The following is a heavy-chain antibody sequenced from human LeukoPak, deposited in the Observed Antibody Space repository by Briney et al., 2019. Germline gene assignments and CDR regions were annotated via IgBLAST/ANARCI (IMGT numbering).Heavy chain of an antibody. CDR1: GYTFTSYY. J-gene: IGHJ6*02. Sequence: ASVKVSCKASGYTFTSYYMHWVRQAPGQGLEWMGIINPSGGSTSYAQKFQGRVTMTRDTSTSTVYMELSSLRSEDTAVYYCARDAGPTYPLLYYYHYYGMDVWGQGTTVTVSS. CDR3: ARDAGPTYPLLYYYHYYGMDV. V-gene: IGHV1-46*01. CDR2: INPSGGST.